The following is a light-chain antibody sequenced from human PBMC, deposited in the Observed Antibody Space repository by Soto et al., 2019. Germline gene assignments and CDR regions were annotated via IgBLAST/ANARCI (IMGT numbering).Light chain of an antibody. CDR2: GNN. J-gene: IGLJ1*01. CDR3: QSYDSSLSGYV. CDR1: SSTLGAPYD. Sequence: QSVLTQPPSVSGAPGQTVIISCSGSSSTLGAPYDVNWFRQLPGTVPRLLIYGNNNRPSGVPDRFSGSKSGTSASLAITGLQAEDEADYYCQSYDSSLSGYVFGTGTKLTVL. V-gene: IGLV1-40*01.